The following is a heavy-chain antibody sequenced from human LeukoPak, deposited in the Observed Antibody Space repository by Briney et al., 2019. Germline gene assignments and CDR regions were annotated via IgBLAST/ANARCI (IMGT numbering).Heavy chain of an antibody. V-gene: IGHV3-49*04. J-gene: IGHJ6*02. CDR2: IRSKAYRGTT. CDR3: SRGPIQLWIHNGMNV. Sequence: GGSLRVSCAASGFTFGDYAMSCVRQAPGKRLEWVGFIRSKAYRGTTEYAASVQGRFTISRDDSKSIVYLEMSSLQTEDTAVYYCSRGPIQLWIHNGMNVWGQGTTVTVSS. D-gene: IGHD5-24*01. CDR1: GFTFGDYA.